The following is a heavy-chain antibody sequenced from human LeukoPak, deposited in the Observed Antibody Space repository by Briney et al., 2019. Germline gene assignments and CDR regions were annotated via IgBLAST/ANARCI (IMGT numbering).Heavy chain of an antibody. J-gene: IGHJ4*02. CDR3: ARDLGSGWYL. CDR2: ISSSSSYI. Sequence: GRSLRLSCAASGFTFSSYSMNWVRQAPGKGLEWVSSISSSSSYIYYADSVKGRFTISRDNAKNSLYLQMNSLRAEDTAVYYCARDLGSGWYLWGQGTLVTVSS. V-gene: IGHV3-21*01. CDR1: GFTFSSYS. D-gene: IGHD6-19*01.